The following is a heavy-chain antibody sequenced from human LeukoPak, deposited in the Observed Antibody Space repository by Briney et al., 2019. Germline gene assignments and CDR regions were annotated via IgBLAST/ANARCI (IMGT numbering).Heavy chain of an antibody. V-gene: IGHV3-30-3*01. D-gene: IGHD5-18*01. CDR1: GFTFSNYA. Sequence: GGSLRLSCAASGFTFSNYALHWVRQLPGKGLEWVTVISYDGDNKFYADSVKGRFTISRDNSKSMLYLQMDSLKTEDTAVYYCARGPRRIQIRRTYGMDVWGQGTTVTVSS. J-gene: IGHJ6*02. CDR2: ISYDGDNK. CDR3: ARGPRRIQIRRTYGMDV.